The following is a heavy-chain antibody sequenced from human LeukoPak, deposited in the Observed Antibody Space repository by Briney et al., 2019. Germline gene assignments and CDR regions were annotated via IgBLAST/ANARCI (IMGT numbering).Heavy chain of an antibody. Sequence: SETLSLTCTVSGGSISSGSYYWSWIRQPAGKGLEWIGRIYTSGSTNYNPSLKSRVTISVDASKNQFSLKLSSVTAADTAVYYCARELELLGDDAFDIWGQGTMVTVSS. J-gene: IGHJ3*02. V-gene: IGHV4-61*02. D-gene: IGHD1-7*01. CDR1: GGSISSGSYY. CDR3: ARELELLGDDAFDI. CDR2: IYTSGST.